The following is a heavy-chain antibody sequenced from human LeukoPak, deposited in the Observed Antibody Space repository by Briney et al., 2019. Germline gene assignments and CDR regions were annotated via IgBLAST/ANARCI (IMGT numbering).Heavy chain of an antibody. CDR3: ARHPRDYRIDY. CDR2: IYPDDSNT. CDR1: GYNFPIYW. Sequence: GESLKISCQGSGYNFPIYWIGWVRQMPGQGLEWMGIIYPDDSNTIYGPSFQGQVTISADKSISTAYPQWSSLKASDTAMYYCARHPRDYRIDYWGQGTLVTVSS. D-gene: IGHD4-17*01. V-gene: IGHV5-51*01. J-gene: IGHJ4*02.